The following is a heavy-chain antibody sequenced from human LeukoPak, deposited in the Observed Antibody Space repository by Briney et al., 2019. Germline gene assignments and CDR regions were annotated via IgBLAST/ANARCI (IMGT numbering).Heavy chain of an antibody. V-gene: IGHV4-4*02. D-gene: IGHD6-13*01. CDR1: GGSISSSYW. Sequence: PSETLSLTCAVSGGSISSSYWWSWVRQPPGKGLEWIGEISHSGSTYYNPSLKSRVTISVDTSKNQFSLKLSSVTAADTAVYYCARDRIAAAGTANYYYYGMDVWGQGTTVTVSS. CDR2: ISHSGST. J-gene: IGHJ6*02. CDR3: ARDRIAAAGTANYYYYGMDV.